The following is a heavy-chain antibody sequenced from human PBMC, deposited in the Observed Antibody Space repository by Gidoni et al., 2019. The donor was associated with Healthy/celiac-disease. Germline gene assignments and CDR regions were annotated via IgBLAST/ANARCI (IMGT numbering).Heavy chain of an antibody. CDR3: ARATYYYDSSGYEIFDY. Sequence: QVQLQESGPGLVKHSQTLSLTFTVSGGSISSGGHLWSWFRQHPEKGLEWIWYIYYSGRLYYNPSLKSRVTISVDTSKNQFSLKLSSVTAADTAVYYCARATYYYDSSGYEIFDYWGQGTLVTVSS. D-gene: IGHD3-22*01. CDR1: GGSISSGGHL. J-gene: IGHJ4*02. CDR2: IYYSGRL. V-gene: IGHV4-31*03.